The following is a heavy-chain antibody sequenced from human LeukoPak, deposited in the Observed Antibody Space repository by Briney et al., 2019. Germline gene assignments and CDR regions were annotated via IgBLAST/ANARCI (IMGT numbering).Heavy chain of an antibody. CDR3: ARDWVYGSGSYCLYYFDY. CDR1: GYTFTSYA. V-gene: IGHV1-3*01. Sequence: ASVKVSCKASGYTFTSYAMHWVRQAPGQRLEWMGWINAGNGNTKYSQKFQGRVTITRDTSASTAYMELSSLRSEDTAVYYCARDWVYGSGSYCLYYFDYWGQGTLVTVSS. D-gene: IGHD3-10*01. J-gene: IGHJ4*02. CDR2: INAGNGNT.